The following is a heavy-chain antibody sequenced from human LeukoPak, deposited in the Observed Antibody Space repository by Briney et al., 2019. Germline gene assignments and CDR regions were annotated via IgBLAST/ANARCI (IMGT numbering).Heavy chain of an antibody. D-gene: IGHD6-6*01. Sequence: VASVKVSCKASGYTFTGYYMHWVRQAPGQGLEWMGWINPNSGGTNYAQKFQGRVTMTRDTSISTAYMELSRLRSDDTAVYYCARETGRAARPGSWFDPWGQGTLVTVSS. J-gene: IGHJ5*02. CDR3: ARETGRAARPGSWFDP. CDR2: INPNSGGT. V-gene: IGHV1-2*02. CDR1: GYTFTGYY.